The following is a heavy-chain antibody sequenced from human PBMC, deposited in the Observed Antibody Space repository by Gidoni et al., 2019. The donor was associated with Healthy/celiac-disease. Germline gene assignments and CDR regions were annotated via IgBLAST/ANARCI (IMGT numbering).Heavy chain of an antibody. J-gene: IGHJ2*01. Sequence: EVQLVESGGGLVKPGGSLRLSCAASGVTFSSYSMTWVRHAPGKGLEWVSSISSSSSYIYYADSVKGRFTISRDNAKNSLYLQMNSLRAEDTAVYYCARDSQPLGQGFTPSIAARPSSWYFDLWGRGTLVTVSS. CDR1: GVTFSSYS. V-gene: IGHV3-21*01. CDR2: ISSSSSYI. CDR3: ARDSQPLGQGFTPSIAARPSSWYFDL. D-gene: IGHD6-6*01.